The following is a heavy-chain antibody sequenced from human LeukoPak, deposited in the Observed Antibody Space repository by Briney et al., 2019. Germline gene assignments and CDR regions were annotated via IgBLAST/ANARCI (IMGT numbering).Heavy chain of an antibody. J-gene: IGHJ6*03. D-gene: IGHD6-13*01. Sequence: GGSLRLSCAASGFTFSDYYMSWIRQAPGKGLEWVSYISSSGSTIYYADSVKGRFTISRDNAKNSLYLQMYSLRAEDTAVYYCAREGLAAAGTQHYYYYYYMDVWGKGTTVTVSS. CDR2: ISSSGSTI. CDR1: GFTFSDYY. V-gene: IGHV3-11*01. CDR3: AREGLAAAGTQHYYYYYYMDV.